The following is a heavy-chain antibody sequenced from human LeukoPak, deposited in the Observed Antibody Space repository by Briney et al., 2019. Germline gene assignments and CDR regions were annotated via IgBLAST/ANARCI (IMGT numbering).Heavy chain of an antibody. Sequence: GRSLRLSCEASGFNFNVYAMHWVRQAPGKGLEWGAIISYDGSNERYADSVKGRFTISRDNSKNTLYLQMNSLRAEDTAIYYCTRGRGSYSLDYWGRGTLVTVSS. J-gene: IGHJ4*02. V-gene: IGHV3-30*01. D-gene: IGHD1-26*01. CDR2: ISYDGSNE. CDR1: GFNFNVYA. CDR3: TRGRGSYSLDY.